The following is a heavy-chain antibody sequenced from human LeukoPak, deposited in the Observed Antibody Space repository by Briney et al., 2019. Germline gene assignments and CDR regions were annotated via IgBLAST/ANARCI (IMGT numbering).Heavy chain of an antibody. V-gene: IGHV1-69*05. J-gene: IGHJ3*02. CDR3: ARDTKQLERRRGVAFDI. CDR2: IIPTFGTA. D-gene: IGHD1-1*01. CDR1: GGTFSSYA. Sequence: GSSVKVSCKASGGTFSSYAISWVRQAPGQGLEWMGGIIPTFGTANYAQKFQGRVTITTDESTSTAYMELSSLRSEDTAVYYCARDTKQLERRRGVAFDIWGQGTMVTVSS.